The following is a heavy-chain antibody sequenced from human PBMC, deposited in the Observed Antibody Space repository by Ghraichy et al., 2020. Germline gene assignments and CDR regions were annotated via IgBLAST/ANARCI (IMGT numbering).Heavy chain of an antibody. D-gene: IGHD3-16*01. CDR2: IYYSGST. J-gene: IGHJ2*01. Sequence: ETLSLTCTVSGGSISSSSYYWGWIRQPPGKGLEWIGSIYYSGSTYYNPSLKSRVTISVDTSKNQFSLKLSSVTAADTAVYYCARDRGDWYFDLWGRGTLVTVSS. V-gene: IGHV4-39*07. CDR3: ARDRGDWYFDL. CDR1: GGSISSSSYY.